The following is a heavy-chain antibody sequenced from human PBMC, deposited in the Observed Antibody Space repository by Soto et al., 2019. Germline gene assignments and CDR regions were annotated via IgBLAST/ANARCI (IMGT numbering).Heavy chain of an antibody. CDR3: ARDSARDTTVRYHLAY. V-gene: IGHV3-30-3*01. D-gene: IGHD5-18*01. CDR2: ISYDGSNK. CDR1: GFTFSSYA. Sequence: GGSLRLSCAASGFTFSSYAMHWVRQAPGKGLEWVAFISYDGSNKYYADSVKGRFTISRDHSKNTLYLQMNSLRAEDTAVYYCARDSARDTTVRYHLAYWGQGTLVTV. J-gene: IGHJ4*02.